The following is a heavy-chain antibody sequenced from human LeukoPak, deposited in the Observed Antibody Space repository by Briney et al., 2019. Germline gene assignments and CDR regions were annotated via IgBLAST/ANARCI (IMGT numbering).Heavy chain of an antibody. CDR1: GGSFSGYY. Sequence: SETLSLTCAVYGGSFSGYYWSWIRQPPGKGLEWIGEINHSGSTNYNPSLKSRVTISVDTSKNQFSLKLSSVTAADTAVYYCAREVLWFGELFLDYWGQGTLVTVSS. CDR2: INHSGST. CDR3: AREVLWFGELFLDY. J-gene: IGHJ4*02. V-gene: IGHV4-34*01. D-gene: IGHD3-10*01.